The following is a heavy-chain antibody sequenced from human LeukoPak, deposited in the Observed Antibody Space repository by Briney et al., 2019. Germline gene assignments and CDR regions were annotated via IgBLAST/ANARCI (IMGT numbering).Heavy chain of an antibody. CDR2: FDDSGRT. CDR3: ARAQINTIFGVVSSLFFDY. CDR1: GASIGSYY. V-gene: IGHV4-59*01. Sequence: SETLSLTCTVSGASIGSYYWSWIRQPPGKGLEWIGYFDDSGRTNYNPSLKSRVTTSVDTSKKQFSLKLKSVTATDTAVYYCARAQINTIFGVVSSLFFDYWGQGTLVTVSS. D-gene: IGHD3-3*01. J-gene: IGHJ4*02.